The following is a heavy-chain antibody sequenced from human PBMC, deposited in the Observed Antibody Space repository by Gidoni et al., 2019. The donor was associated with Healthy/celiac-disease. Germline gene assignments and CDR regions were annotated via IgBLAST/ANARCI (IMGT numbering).Heavy chain of an antibody. CDR3: ASTYGSGSYYKLGAFDI. D-gene: IGHD3-10*01. Sequence: QLQLQESGPGLVKPSETLSLTCTVSGGSISSSSYYWGWIRQPPGKGLEWIGSIYYSGSTYYNPSLKSRVTISVDTSKNQFSLKLSSVTAADTAVYYCASTYGSGSYYKLGAFDIWGQGTMVTVSS. V-gene: IGHV4-39*01. J-gene: IGHJ3*02. CDR1: GGSISSSSYY. CDR2: IYYSGST.